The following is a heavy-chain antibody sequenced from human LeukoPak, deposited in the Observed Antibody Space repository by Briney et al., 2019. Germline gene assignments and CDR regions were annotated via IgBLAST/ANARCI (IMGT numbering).Heavy chain of an antibody. CDR3: ARAYYYGSGSVDY. CDR1: GFTFSSYA. V-gene: IGHV3-30-3*01. D-gene: IGHD3-10*01. CDR2: ISYDGSNK. Sequence: GRSLRLSCAASGFTFSSYAMHWVRQAPGKGLEWVAVISYDGSNKYYADSVKGRFTISRDNSKNTLYLQMNSLRAEDTAVYYCARAYYYGSGSVDYWGQGTLVTVSS. J-gene: IGHJ4*02.